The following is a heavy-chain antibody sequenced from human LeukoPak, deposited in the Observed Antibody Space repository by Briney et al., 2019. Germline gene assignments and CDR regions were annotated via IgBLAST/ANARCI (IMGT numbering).Heavy chain of an antibody. J-gene: IGHJ4*02. Sequence: SGTLSLTCAVSGGSISSNTWWSWVRQPPGKGLEWIGELYHTGSTNYNPSLKSRLTISVDKSKNQFSLKLNSVTAADTAIYYCARVIRVVMHLMFDVWGQGILVTVSS. CDR2: LYHTGST. D-gene: IGHD2-21*01. CDR3: ARVIRVVMHLMFDV. CDR1: GGSISSNTW. V-gene: IGHV4-4*02.